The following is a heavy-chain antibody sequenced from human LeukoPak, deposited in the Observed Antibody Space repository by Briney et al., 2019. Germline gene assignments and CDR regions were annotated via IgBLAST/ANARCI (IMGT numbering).Heavy chain of an antibody. J-gene: IGHJ4*02. CDR3: ARHPSYYYDSSGYYNYYFDY. D-gene: IGHD3-22*01. Sequence: GEPLQISCQGSGYSFTSYWIGWVRQMPGKGLEWMGIIYPGDSDTRYSPSFQGQVTISADKSISTAYLQWSSLKASDTAMYYCARHPSYYYDSSGYYNYYFDYWGQGTLVTVSS. CDR2: IYPGDSDT. V-gene: IGHV5-51*01. CDR1: GYSFTSYW.